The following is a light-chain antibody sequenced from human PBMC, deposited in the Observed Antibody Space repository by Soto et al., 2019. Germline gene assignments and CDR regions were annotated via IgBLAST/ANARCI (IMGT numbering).Light chain of an antibody. J-gene: IGLJ1*01. CDR2: YNN. CDR3: AAWDASLSACV. V-gene: IGLV1-47*02. Sequence: QSVLTQPPSASGTAGQGVTISCSGGDSNIGSNSVYWYQHLPRMALKLLIYYNNQRPSGVPDRFSGSRSGTSASLAIVGLRSEDEAVYYCAAWDASLSACVFGNGTKVTVL. CDR1: DSNIGSNS.